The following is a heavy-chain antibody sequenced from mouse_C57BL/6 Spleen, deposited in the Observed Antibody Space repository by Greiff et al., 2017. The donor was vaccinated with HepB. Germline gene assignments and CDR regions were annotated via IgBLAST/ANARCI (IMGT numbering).Heavy chain of an antibody. V-gene: IGHV1-9*01. D-gene: IGHD3-2*02. CDR3: ARSGTWTAQAAWFAY. J-gene: IGHJ3*01. CDR1: GYTFTGYW. Sequence: VQLQQSGAELMKPGASVKLSCKATGYTFTGYWIEWVKQRPGHGLEWIGEILPGSGSTNYNEKFKGKATFTADTSTNTAYMQLSSMTTEDSAIYYCARSGTWTAQAAWFAYWGQGTLVTVSA. CDR2: ILPGSGST.